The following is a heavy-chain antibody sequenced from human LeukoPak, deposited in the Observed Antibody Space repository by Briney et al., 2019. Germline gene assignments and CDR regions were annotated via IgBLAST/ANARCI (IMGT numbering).Heavy chain of an antibody. CDR1: GGSISSSY. Sequence: SETLSLTCTVSGGSISSSYWSWIRQPPGKGLEWIGYIYYSGGTNNNPSFKSRVAISVDTPKNQFYLKLSSVTAADTAVYYCATWGIAVAGTFDYWGQGTLVTVST. V-gene: IGHV4-59*08. CDR3: ATWGIAVAGTFDY. J-gene: IGHJ4*02. CDR2: IYYSGGT. D-gene: IGHD6-19*01.